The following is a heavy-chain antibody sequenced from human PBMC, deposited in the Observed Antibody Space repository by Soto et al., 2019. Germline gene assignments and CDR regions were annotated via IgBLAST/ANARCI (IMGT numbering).Heavy chain of an antibody. CDR1: GGTFSSYA. V-gene: IGHV1-69*13. Sequence: GASVKVSCKASGGTFSSYAISWVRQAPGQGLECMGGIIPIFGTANYAQKFQGRVTITADESTSTAYMELSSLRSEDTAVYYCARGIREYQLPSYYYYYGMDVWGQGTTVTVSS. CDR2: IIPIFGTA. CDR3: ARGIREYQLPSYYYYYGMDV. D-gene: IGHD2-2*01. J-gene: IGHJ6*02.